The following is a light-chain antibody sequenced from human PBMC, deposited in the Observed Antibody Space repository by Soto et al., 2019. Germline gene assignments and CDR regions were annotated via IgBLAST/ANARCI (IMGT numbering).Light chain of an antibody. CDR1: SSNIGSNT. V-gene: IGLV1-44*01. CDR3: AVWDDSLNGYV. CDR2: SNM. J-gene: IGLJ1*01. Sequence: QSVVTQPPSASGTPGQRVTISCSGSSSNIGSNTVNWYQQLLGRAPKLLIYSNMQRPSGVPDRFSGSKYGTSASLAISGLQSEDEADYYCAVWDDSLNGYVFGTGTKVTVL.